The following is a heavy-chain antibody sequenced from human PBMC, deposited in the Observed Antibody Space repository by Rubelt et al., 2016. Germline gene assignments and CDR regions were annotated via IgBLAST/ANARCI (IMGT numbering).Heavy chain of an antibody. Sequence: QVQLVQSGAEVNKPGASVKVSCQASGYTFTSYGISWVRKALGQGLEWMGWISAYNGNTNDTQKLQGRVPTTPDTPTSTAYRELRSLRSDDTAVYYCARAYTLYDAFDIWAQGKMDTVSS. CDR3: ARAYTLYDAFDI. V-gene: IGHV1-18*01. J-gene: IGHJ3*02. D-gene: IGHD4-11*01. CDR1: GYTFTSYG. CDR2: ISAYNGNT.